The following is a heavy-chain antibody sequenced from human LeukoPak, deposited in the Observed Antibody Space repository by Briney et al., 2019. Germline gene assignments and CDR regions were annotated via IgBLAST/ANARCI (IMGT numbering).Heavy chain of an antibody. Sequence: GGSLRLSCAASGFSFSSYWMSWVRQAPGKGLEWVAIIQQDGGVKDYVESVKGRFTISRDNADNSLYLQMNSLTAEDTAIYYCVRDTSIIVGPRLDYWGQGTLVTVSS. J-gene: IGHJ4*02. D-gene: IGHD1-26*01. CDR2: IQQDGGVK. CDR3: VRDTSIIVGPRLDY. V-gene: IGHV3-7*01. CDR1: GFSFSSYW.